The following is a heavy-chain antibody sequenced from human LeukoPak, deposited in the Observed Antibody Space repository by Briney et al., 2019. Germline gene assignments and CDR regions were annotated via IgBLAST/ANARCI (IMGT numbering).Heavy chain of an antibody. J-gene: IGHJ6*02. D-gene: IGHD5-24*01. CDR3: ARDSWATIFPYWYGMDV. CDR1: GFTFSSYW. Sequence: PGASLRLSCAASGFTFSSYWMSWVRQAPGKGLEWVANIKQDGSEKYYVDSVRGRFTISRDNAKDSLHLQMNSLRAEDTAVYYCARDSWATIFPYWYGMDVWGQGTTVTVSS. CDR2: IKQDGSEK. V-gene: IGHV3-7*01.